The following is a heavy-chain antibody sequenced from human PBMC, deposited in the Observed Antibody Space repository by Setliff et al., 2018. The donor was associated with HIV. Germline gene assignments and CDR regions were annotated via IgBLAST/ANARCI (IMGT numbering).Heavy chain of an antibody. CDR2: FYYRDNTS. D-gene: IGHD3-3*01. CDR1: GGSISSSSYY. CDR3: ARQSGYIRGWDIFGLVAGAFDI. V-gene: IGHV4-39*01. J-gene: IGHJ3*02. Sequence: KPSETLSLTCTVSGGSISSSSYYWGWIRQPPGKGLEWIGTFYYRDNTSYYSPSLKSRVTISVDMSKNQFSLRLNSVTAADTAVYFCARQSGYIRGWDIFGLVAGAFDIWGQGTMVTVSS.